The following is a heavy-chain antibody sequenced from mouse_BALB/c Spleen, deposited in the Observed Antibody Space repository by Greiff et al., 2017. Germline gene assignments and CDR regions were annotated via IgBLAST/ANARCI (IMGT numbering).Heavy chain of an antibody. Sequence: VQLKESGGGLVQPGGSRKLSCAASGFTFSSFGMHWVRQAPEKGLEWVAYISSGSSTIYYADTVKGRFTISRDNPKNTLFLQMTSLRSEDTAMYYCARKTARNAMDYWGQGTSVTVSS. J-gene: IGHJ4*01. CDR2: ISSGSSTI. D-gene: IGHD3-2*01. CDR3: ARKTARNAMDY. V-gene: IGHV5-17*02. CDR1: GFTFSSFG.